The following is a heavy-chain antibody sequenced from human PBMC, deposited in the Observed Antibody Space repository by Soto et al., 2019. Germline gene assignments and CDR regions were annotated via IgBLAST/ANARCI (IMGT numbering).Heavy chain of an antibody. D-gene: IGHD5-12*01. J-gene: IGHJ4*02. V-gene: IGHV4-59*01. Sequence: SETLSLTCTVSGGSISSYYWSWIRQPPGKGLEWIGYIYYSGSTNYNPSLKSRVTISVDTSKNQFSLKLSSVTAADTAVYYCARSGSDVMYYFDYWGQGTLVTVSS. CDR1: GGSISSYY. CDR3: ARSGSDVMYYFDY. CDR2: IYYSGST.